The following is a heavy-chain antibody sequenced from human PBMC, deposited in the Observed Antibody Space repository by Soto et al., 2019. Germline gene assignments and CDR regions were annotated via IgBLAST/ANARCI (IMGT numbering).Heavy chain of an antibody. CDR1: GGSISSSNW. D-gene: IGHD3-10*01. CDR2: IYHSGST. Sequence: PSETLSLTCAVSGGSISSSNWWSWVRQPPGKGLEWIGEIYHSGSTNYNPSLKSRVTISVNKSKNQFSLKRSSVTAADTAVYYCAGGIKVRGVIRNYYFDYWGQGTLVTVSS. J-gene: IGHJ4*02. CDR3: AGGIKVRGVIRNYYFDY. V-gene: IGHV4-4*02.